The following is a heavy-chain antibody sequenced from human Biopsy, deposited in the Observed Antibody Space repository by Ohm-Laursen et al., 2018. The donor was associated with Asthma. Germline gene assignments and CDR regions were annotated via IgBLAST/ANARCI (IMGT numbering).Heavy chain of an antibody. V-gene: IGHV3-33*05. J-gene: IGHJ1*01. CDR1: GFTFSSYG. D-gene: IGHD3-3*02. Sequence: SLRLSCTAPGFTFSSYGMDWVRQAPGKGLEWVALMSYDGSIKDYADSVKGRFTISRDNSMNTLYLHMNSLRAEDTAVYYCARTFHFWSPYHAEHYQLWGQGTLVTVPS. CDR2: MSYDGSIK. CDR3: ARTFHFWSPYHAEHYQL.